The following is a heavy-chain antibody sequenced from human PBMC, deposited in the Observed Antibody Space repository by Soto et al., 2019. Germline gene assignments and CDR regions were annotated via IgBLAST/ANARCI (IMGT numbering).Heavy chain of an antibody. CDR2: ISYSGIS. Sequence: PSETLSLTCTVSGGSITNTDYYWGWIRQPPGKGLEWIGHISYSGISHYNPSLNSRGTISVDTSENQFSLNLNSVTAADTAVYYCERLGYGSKSLPELVHSDAYDMDVWGQGTTVTVSS. J-gene: IGHJ6*02. D-gene: IGHD6-13*01. V-gene: IGHV4-39*01. CDR1: GGSITNTDYY. CDR3: ERLGYGSKSLPELVHSDAYDMDV.